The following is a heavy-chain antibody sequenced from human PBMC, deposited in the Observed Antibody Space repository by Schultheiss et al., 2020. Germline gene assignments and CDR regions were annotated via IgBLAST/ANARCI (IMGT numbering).Heavy chain of an antibody. CDR2: IYHSGST. J-gene: IGHJ4*02. Sequence: SETLSLTCAVSGGSISSGGYSWSWIRQPPGKGLEWIGYIYHSGSTYYNPSLKSRVTISVDRSKNQFSLKLSSVTAADTAVYYCASGDLFHHFDYWGQGTLVTVSS. D-gene: IGHD3-10*01. CDR1: GGSISSGGYS. V-gene: IGHV4-30-2*01. CDR3: ASGDLFHHFDY.